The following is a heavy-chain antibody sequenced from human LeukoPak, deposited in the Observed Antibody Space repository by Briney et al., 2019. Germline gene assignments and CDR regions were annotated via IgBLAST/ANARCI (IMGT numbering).Heavy chain of an antibody. D-gene: IGHD3-16*01. CDR2: IWYDGSNK. Sequence: GGSLRLSCAASGFTFSSYSMNWVRQAPGKGLEWVAVIWYDGSNKYYADSVKGRFTISRDNSNNTLYLQMNSLRADDTAVYYCARDPPRGEYHFDYWGQGTLVTVSS. CDR1: GFTFSSYS. V-gene: IGHV3-33*08. J-gene: IGHJ4*02. CDR3: ARDPPRGEYHFDY.